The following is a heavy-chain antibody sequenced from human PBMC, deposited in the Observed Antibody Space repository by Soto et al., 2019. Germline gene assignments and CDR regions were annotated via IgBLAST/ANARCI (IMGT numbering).Heavy chain of an antibody. V-gene: IGHV1-8*01. D-gene: IGHD3-10*01. CDR1: GYTFSNSD. CDR3: AKVSRQGSAIDFDY. Sequence: QVQLVQSGAELKKPGASVKVSCKASGYTFSNSDLNWVRQATGQRPEWIGWVNPNNGGTGYAQKFQGRVTLTTDIPTTTAYREQTSLRSEDTAVYDCAKVSRQGSAIDFDYWGQGTLITVSS. CDR2: VNPNNGGT. J-gene: IGHJ4*02.